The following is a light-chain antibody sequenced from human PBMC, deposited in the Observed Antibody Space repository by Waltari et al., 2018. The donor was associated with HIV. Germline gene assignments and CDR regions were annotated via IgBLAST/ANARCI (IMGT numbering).Light chain of an antibody. J-gene: IGLJ2*01. CDR3: AAQDDTLHGPV. V-gene: IGLV1-44*01. Sequence: QSVVTQPPSTSGTPGPRVTIPCSRSSSNIGGTAVTWYRQCPGTGPKLLMYNDNKPCSEVPDRLSGSKSSSSASTASSGLQSEDEADYYCAAQDDTLHGPVFGGGTKLTVL. CDR2: NDN. CDR1: SSNIGGTA.